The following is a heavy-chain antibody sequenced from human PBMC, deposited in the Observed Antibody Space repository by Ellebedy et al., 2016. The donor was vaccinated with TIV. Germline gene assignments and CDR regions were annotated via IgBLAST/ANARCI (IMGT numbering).Heavy chain of an antibody. D-gene: IGHD2/OR15-2a*01. CDR2: ISSSGSTI. V-gene: IGHV3-11*04. CDR3: ARESCNNITCYFDY. Sequence: PGGSLRLSCAASRFTFSDYYMSWIRQSPGKGLEWVSYISSSGSTIYYADSVKGRFTVSRDNAKDSLYLQMNSLRAEDTAVYYCARESCNNITCYFDYWGLGTLVTVSS. CDR1: RFTFSDYY. J-gene: IGHJ4*02.